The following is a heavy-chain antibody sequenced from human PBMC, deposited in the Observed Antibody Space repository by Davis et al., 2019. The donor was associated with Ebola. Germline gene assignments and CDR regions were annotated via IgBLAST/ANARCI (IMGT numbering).Heavy chain of an antibody. CDR1: GFLFSGYW. Sequence: GESLNISCSSSGFLFSGYWMRWVRQTPDPGLELVAHIKEDESVKNYLESVKGRFTISRDNAENLVYLQMNSLRDEDTAVYYCARDPGSSAFDYWGQGTLVTVSS. V-gene: IGHV3-7*03. CDR2: IKEDESVK. J-gene: IGHJ4*02. CDR3: ARDPGSSAFDY. D-gene: IGHD1-14*01.